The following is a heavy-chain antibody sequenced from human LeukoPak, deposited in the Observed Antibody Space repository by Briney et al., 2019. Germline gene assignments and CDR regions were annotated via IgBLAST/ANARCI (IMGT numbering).Heavy chain of an antibody. Sequence: GGSLRLSCAASGFTFSSYGMTWVRQAPGRGLEWVSTISGSGGSTYYADSGKGRFTISRDYSKNTLYLQMNSLRAEDTAVYYCARPSRRDYYDSSGYYSVVGLANWGQGTLVTVSS. J-gene: IGHJ4*02. CDR1: GFTFSSYG. V-gene: IGHV3-23*01. CDR2: ISGSGGST. CDR3: ARPSRRDYYDSSGYYSVVGLAN. D-gene: IGHD3-22*01.